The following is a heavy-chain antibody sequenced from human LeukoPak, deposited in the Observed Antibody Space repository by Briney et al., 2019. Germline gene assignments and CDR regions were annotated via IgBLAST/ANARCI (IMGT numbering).Heavy chain of an antibody. J-gene: IGHJ6*03. CDR3: ARALGYQLLPGYYYYMDV. CDR1: GLTFSGYW. CDR2: INEDGSEK. V-gene: IGHV3-7*01. Sequence: GGSLRLSCAASGLTFSGYWMSWVRQAPGKGLEWVANINEDGSEKYYADSVKGRFTISRDNAKNSLCLQVNSLRAADTAVYYCARALGYQLLPGYYYYMDVWGKGTTVTVSS. D-gene: IGHD2-2*01.